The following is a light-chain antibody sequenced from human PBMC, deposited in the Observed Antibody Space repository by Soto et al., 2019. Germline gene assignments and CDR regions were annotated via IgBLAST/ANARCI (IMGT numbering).Light chain of an antibody. J-gene: IGLJ2*01. Sequence: QSVLTQPPSVSGAPGQRVTISCTGSSSNIGALYDVNWYQQLPGTAPKLLIYDNNNRPSGVPDRFSGSKSGTSASLAITGHQAEDEADYYCQSYDNSLSGHVVFGGGTQLTVL. V-gene: IGLV1-40*01. CDR2: DNN. CDR1: SSNIGALYD. CDR3: QSYDNSLSGHVV.